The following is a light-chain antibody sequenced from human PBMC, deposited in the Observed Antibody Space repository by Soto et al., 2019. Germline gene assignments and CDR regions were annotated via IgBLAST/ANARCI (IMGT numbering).Light chain of an antibody. Sequence: IQLTQSPSSLSASVGDRVTITCRASQGISSDLAWYQQKPGKAPKLLIYSASTLQNGVPSRFSGSGSGTDFTLPISGLQPEDFATYCCQQLNRYPVTCGQVTRLEIK. CDR3: QQLNRYPVT. V-gene: IGKV1-9*01. CDR2: SAS. J-gene: IGKJ5*01. CDR1: QGISSD.